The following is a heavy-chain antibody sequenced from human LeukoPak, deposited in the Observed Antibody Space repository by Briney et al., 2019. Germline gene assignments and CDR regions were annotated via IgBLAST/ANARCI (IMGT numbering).Heavy chain of an antibody. Sequence: SQTLSLTCTVSGGSISSYYWSWIRQPPGKGLEWIGHIYYSGSTNYNPSLKSRVTISIDTSKNQFSLKLSSVTAADTAVYYCARDSGSGTYYWGQGTLVTVSS. CDR3: ARDSGSGTYY. D-gene: IGHD6-19*01. V-gene: IGHV4-59*01. CDR1: GGSISSYY. CDR2: IYYSGST. J-gene: IGHJ4*02.